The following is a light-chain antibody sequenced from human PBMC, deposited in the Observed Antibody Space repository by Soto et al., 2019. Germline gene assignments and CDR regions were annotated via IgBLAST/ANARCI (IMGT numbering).Light chain of an antibody. CDR2: DAS. V-gene: IGKV1-5*01. CDR1: RSISDW. Sequence: DIQMTQSPSTLSPSVGDRVTITCRASRSISDWLAWYQQKPGKAPKLLIFDASSLKSGVPSRFSGSGSGTEFTLTISGLQPDDVATYYCLQYSSHSWTFGQGIKVEIK. J-gene: IGKJ1*01. CDR3: LQYSSHSWT.